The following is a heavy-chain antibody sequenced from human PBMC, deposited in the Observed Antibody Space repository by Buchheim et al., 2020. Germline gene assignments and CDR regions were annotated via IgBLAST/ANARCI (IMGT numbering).Heavy chain of an antibody. CDR2: SSGVSGTT. CDR3: AKGVSSPLYYFDY. CDR1: GFTFSSYE. Sequence: EVQLVESGGGLVQPGGSLRLSCAASGFTFSSYEMNWVRQAPGKGLEWVSSSGVSGTTYYADSVKGRFTISRDNSKNTLYLQMNSLRAEDTAVYYCAKGVSSPLYYFDYWGQGTL. V-gene: IGHV3-23*04. J-gene: IGHJ4*02.